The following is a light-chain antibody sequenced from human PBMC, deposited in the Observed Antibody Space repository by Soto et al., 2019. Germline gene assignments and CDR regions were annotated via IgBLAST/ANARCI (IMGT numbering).Light chain of an antibody. Sequence: EIVLTQSPGTLSLSPGERATLSCRASQSVSSGYLAWYQQKLGQAPRLLIYGASSRASCIPDRFSGSGSGTDFTLTITRLEPADFAVYYCKQYVLSPMPFGQRT. CDR3: KQYVLSPMP. V-gene: IGKV3-20*01. CDR2: GAS. J-gene: IGKJ1*01. CDR1: QSVSSGY.